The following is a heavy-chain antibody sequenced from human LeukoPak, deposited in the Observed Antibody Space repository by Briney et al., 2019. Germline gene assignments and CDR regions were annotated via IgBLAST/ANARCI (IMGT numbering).Heavy chain of an antibody. D-gene: IGHD6-13*01. Sequence: SETLSLTCTVSGGSISSYYWSWIRQPPGKGLEWIGCIYYSGSTNYNPSLKSRVTISIDTSKDHFSLRLSSVTAADTAVYYCARDAAAAGMDYWGQGTLVTVSS. CDR3: ARDAAAAGMDY. CDR2: IYYSGST. CDR1: GGSISSYY. V-gene: IGHV4-59*01. J-gene: IGHJ4*02.